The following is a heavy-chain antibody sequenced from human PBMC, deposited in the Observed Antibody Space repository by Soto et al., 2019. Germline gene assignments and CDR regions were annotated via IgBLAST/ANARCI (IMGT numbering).Heavy chain of an antibody. J-gene: IGHJ4*02. D-gene: IGHD3-16*01. CDR3: AGGELWDFDY. CDR1: GFTSSRYE. V-gene: IGHV3-48*03. Sequence: HPVGSLRLSCAASGFTSSRYEINWVRQAPGKGMEWVSYISSADSRYYAESVKGRFTISRDSAKNSVNLQMNGLRAEDTAVYYSAGGELWDFDYWGQGTLVNVSS. CDR2: ISSADSR.